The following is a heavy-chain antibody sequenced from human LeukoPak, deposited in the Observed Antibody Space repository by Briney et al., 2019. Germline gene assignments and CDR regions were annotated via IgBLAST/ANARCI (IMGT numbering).Heavy chain of an antibody. D-gene: IGHD3-16*02. J-gene: IGHJ1*01. CDR1: GLAFSTYA. V-gene: IGHV3-33*01. CDR2: IWFDGSEQ. Sequence: GGSLRLSWAASGLAFSTYAIRWVRQAPGKGLEWVAVIWFDGSEQYYADSVKGRFIISRDNSKSTSNLQLNSLRAEDTAVYYCAREGDSRWGELSPWGQGTLVTVSS. CDR3: AREGDSRWGELSP.